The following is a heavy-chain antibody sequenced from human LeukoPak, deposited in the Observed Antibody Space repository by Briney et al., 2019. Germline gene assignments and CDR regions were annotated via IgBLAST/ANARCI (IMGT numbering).Heavy chain of an antibody. J-gene: IGHJ4*02. D-gene: IGHD1-14*01. V-gene: IGHV4-34*01. CDR2: INHSGST. Sequence: SETLSLTCAVYGDSFSGYYWTWIRQPPGKGLEWIGEINHSGSTNYNPSLKSRVTISVDTSKSQFSLNLTSVTAADTAIYYCATIVPGTTYFDPRGQGTLVTVSS. CDR1: GDSFSGYY. CDR3: ATIVPGTTYFDP.